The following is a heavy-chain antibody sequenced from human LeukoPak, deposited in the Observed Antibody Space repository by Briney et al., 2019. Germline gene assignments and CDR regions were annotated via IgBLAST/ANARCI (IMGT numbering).Heavy chain of an antibody. CDR3: ARDRGYSYGYWYFDL. V-gene: IGHV4-61*02. Sequence: PSETLSLTCTVSGGSISSSSYYWGWIRQPAGKGLEWIGRIYTSGSGNYSPSLKSRVTMSVDTSKNQFSLKLSSVTAADTAVYYCARDRGYSYGYWYFDLWGRGTLVTVSS. CDR1: GGSISSSSYY. CDR2: IYTSGSG. J-gene: IGHJ2*01. D-gene: IGHD5-18*01.